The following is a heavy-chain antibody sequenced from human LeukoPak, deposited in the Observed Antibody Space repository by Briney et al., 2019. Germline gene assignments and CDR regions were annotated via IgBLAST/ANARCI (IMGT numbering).Heavy chain of an antibody. Sequence: LPGGSLRLSCAASGFTFSSYWMSWVRQAPGKGLEWVANIKQDGSEKYYVDSVKGRFTISRDNAKNSLYLQMNSLRAEDTAVYYCARAPGSDCSSTSCYPYYFDYWGQGTLVTVSS. CDR3: ARAPGSDCSSTSCYPYYFDY. CDR2: IKQDGSEK. V-gene: IGHV3-7*01. D-gene: IGHD2-2*01. J-gene: IGHJ4*02. CDR1: GFTFSSYW.